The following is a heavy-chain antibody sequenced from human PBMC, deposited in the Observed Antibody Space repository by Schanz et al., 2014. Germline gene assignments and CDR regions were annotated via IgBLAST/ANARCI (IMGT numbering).Heavy chain of an antibody. Sequence: QVLLVQSGAEVKQPGASVKVSCKASGYIFTSYSMHWVRQAPGQGLEWLGIIKPSGVSTSSEQEFQGRVTMTRDTSISTAYMELSSLRSDDTAVYYSAGEGGALAGAGTAKNDYWGQGTLVTVSS. CDR1: GYIFTSYS. CDR3: AGEGGALAGAGTAKNDY. D-gene: IGHD6-13*01. V-gene: IGHV1-46*01. CDR2: IKPSGVST. J-gene: IGHJ4*02.